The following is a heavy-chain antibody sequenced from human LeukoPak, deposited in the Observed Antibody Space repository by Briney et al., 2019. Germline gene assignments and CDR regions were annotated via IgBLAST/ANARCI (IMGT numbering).Heavy chain of an antibody. CDR2: IYYSGST. Sequence: SETLSLTCTVSGGSISSYYWSWIRQPPGKGLEWIGYIYYSGSTNYNPSLKSRVTISVDTSKNQFSLKLSSVTAADTAVYYCARDDGRSGDAFDIWGQGTMATVSS. V-gene: IGHV4-59*01. J-gene: IGHJ3*02. CDR1: GGSISSYY. D-gene: IGHD1-26*01. CDR3: ARDDGRSGDAFDI.